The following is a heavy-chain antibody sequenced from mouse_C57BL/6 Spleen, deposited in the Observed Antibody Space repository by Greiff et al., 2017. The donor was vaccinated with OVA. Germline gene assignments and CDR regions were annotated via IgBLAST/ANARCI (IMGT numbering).Heavy chain of an antibody. J-gene: IGHJ3*01. V-gene: IGHV5-6*01. CDR2: ISSGGRYT. Sequence: EVKLVESGGDLVKPGGSLKLSCAASGFTFSSYGMSWVRQTPDKRLELVATISSGGRYTYYPDSVKGRLPISRDNAKNPLYLQMSSLKSEDTAMYYCARQYYDYDEFFFAYWGQGTLVTVSA. CDR1: GFTFSSYG. D-gene: IGHD2-4*01. CDR3: ARQYYDYDEFFFAY.